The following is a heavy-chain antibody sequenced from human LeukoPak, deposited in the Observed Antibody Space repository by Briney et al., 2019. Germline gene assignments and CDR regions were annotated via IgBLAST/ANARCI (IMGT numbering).Heavy chain of an antibody. CDR3: ARDTVYYDSSGYWDGDY. J-gene: IGHJ4*02. CDR1: GYTFTSYG. V-gene: IGHV1-18*01. CDR2: ISAYNGNT. Sequence: ASVNVSCKASGYTFTSYGISWVRQAPGQGLEWMGWISAYNGNTNYAQKLQGRVTMTTDTSTSTAYMELRSLRSDDTAVYYCARDTVYYDSSGYWDGDYWGQGTLVTVSS. D-gene: IGHD3-22*01.